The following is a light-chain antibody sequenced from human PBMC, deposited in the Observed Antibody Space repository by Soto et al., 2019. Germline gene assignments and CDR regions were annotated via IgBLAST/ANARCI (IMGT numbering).Light chain of an antibody. CDR2: KAS. V-gene: IGKV1-5*03. CDR3: QQYNSFSPA. Sequence: DIQMTQSPSTLSASVGDRVTITCRASQSISNWLAWYQQKPGKAPNLLIYKASSLESGVPSRFSGSGAGTDFTLTISSLQPDDFATDYCQQYNSFSPAFGQGTKLEIK. CDR1: QSISNW. J-gene: IGKJ2*01.